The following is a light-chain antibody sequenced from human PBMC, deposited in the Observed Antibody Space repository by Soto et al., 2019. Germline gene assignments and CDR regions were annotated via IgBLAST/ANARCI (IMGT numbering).Light chain of an antibody. V-gene: IGLV2-23*02. CDR3: CSYAGRSTLV. Sequence: QSVLTQPASVSGSPGQSITISCTGTSSDVGSYNLVSWYQQLPGKAPKLMIYEVIKRPSGVSHRFSGSKSGNTASLTISGLQAEDEADYYCCSYAGRSTLVFGGGTKVTVL. J-gene: IGLJ2*01. CDR1: SSDVGSYNL. CDR2: EVI.